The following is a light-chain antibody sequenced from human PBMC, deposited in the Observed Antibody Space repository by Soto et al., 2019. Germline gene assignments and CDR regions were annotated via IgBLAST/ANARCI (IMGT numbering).Light chain of an antibody. J-gene: IGKJ5*01. V-gene: IGKV1-12*01. CDR3: QQGHNWPLT. Sequence: DIQMTQSPSSVSASVGDRVTITCRATQGLSGSLAWYQQKPGKAPKLLISVTPRLQSGVPSRFSGSAAGTDFTLTIDSLQPEDLATYYCQQGHNWPLTFGQGTRLEIK. CDR1: QGLSGS. CDR2: VTP.